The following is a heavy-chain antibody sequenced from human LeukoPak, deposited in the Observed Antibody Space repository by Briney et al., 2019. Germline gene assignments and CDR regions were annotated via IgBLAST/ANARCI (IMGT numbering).Heavy chain of an antibody. CDR3: ARTTEGWFDP. Sequence: GGSLRLSCAASGFTFSSYSMNWVRQAPGKGLEWVSSISSSSSYIYYADSVKGRFTMSRDISKNTLYLQMNSLSAVDTAVYYCARTTEGWFDPWGQGTLVTVSS. J-gene: IGHJ5*02. V-gene: IGHV3-21*04. CDR2: ISSSSSYI. CDR1: GFTFSSYS. D-gene: IGHD1-14*01.